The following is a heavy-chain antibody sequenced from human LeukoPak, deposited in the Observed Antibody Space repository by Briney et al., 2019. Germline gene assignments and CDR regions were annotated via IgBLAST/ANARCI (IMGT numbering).Heavy chain of an antibody. V-gene: IGHV3-48*01. J-gene: IGHJ4*02. D-gene: IGHD3-22*01. Sequence: GGSLRLSCAASGFTFSSYTMNWVRQPPGKGLEWVSNIGTSSTTIYYADSVKGRFTISRDNSKNTLYLQMNSLRAEDTAVYYCARDARFAMIVLPFDYWGQGTLVTVSS. CDR1: GFTFSSYT. CDR3: ARDARFAMIVLPFDY. CDR2: IGTSSTTI.